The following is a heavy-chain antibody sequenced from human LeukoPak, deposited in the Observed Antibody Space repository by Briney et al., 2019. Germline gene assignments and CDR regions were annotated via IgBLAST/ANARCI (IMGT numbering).Heavy chain of an antibody. CDR2: INPSGGST. Sequence: ASVKVSCKASGYAFTSYYMHWVRQAPGQGLEWMGLINPSGGSTSYAQKFQGRVTMTRDTSTSTVYMELSSLRSEDTAVYYCASAPYYYDSSGYYLAAGFDYWGQGTLVTVSS. CDR3: ASAPYYYDSSGYYLAAGFDY. D-gene: IGHD3-22*01. CDR1: GYAFTSYY. V-gene: IGHV1-46*01. J-gene: IGHJ4*02.